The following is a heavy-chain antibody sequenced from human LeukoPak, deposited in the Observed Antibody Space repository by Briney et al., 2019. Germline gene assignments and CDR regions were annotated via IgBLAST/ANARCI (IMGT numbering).Heavy chain of an antibody. CDR1: GFTFDDYA. V-gene: IGHV3-23*01. J-gene: IGHJ4*02. CDR3: AKDQGGGSGRSLDY. D-gene: IGHD3-10*01. Sequence: PGGSLRLSCAASGFTFDDYAMHWVRQAPGKGLEWVSAISGSGGSTYYADSVKGRFTISRDNSKNTLYLQMNSLRAEDTAVYYCAKDQGGGSGRSLDYWGQGTLVTVSS. CDR2: ISGSGGST.